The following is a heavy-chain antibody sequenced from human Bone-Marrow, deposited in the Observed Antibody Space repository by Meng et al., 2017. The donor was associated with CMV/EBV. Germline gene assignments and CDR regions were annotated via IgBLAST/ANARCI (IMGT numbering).Heavy chain of an antibody. D-gene: IGHD6-19*01. Sequence: ASVKVSCKASRYTFTSYGLSWVRPAPAQGLEWMGWISAYNGNTNYAQKLQGRVTMTTDTSTSTAYMELRSLRSDDTAVYYCARVLGRSSGWYWSGPYYFDYWGQGTLVTVSS. CDR1: RYTFTSYG. CDR2: ISAYNGNT. J-gene: IGHJ4*02. V-gene: IGHV1-18*01. CDR3: ARVLGRSSGWYWSGPYYFDY.